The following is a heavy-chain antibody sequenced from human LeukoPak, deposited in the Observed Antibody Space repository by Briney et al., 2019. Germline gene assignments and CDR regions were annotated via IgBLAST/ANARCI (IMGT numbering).Heavy chain of an antibody. D-gene: IGHD6-13*01. V-gene: IGHV4-59*12. CDR3: ARDRKQQLAEYGMDV. Sequence: TSETLSLTCTVSGGSISSYYWSWIRQPPGKGLEWIGYIYYSGSTNYNPSLKSRVTISVDTSKNQFSLKLSSVTAADTAVYYCARDRKQQLAEYGMDVWGQGTTVTVSS. CDR2: IYYSGST. CDR1: GGSISSYY. J-gene: IGHJ6*02.